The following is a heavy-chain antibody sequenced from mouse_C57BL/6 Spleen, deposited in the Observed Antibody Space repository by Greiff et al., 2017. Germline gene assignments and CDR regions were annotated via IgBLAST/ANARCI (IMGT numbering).Heavy chain of an antibody. CDR3: ARSNYSNCYFDY. D-gene: IGHD2-5*01. V-gene: IGHV1-64*01. J-gene: IGHJ2*01. CDR2: IHPNSGST. CDR1: GYTFTSYW. Sequence: VQLQQPGAELVKPGASVKLSCKASGYTFTSYWMHWVKQRPGQGLEWIGMIHPNSGSTNYNEKFKSKATLTVDKSSSTAYMQLSSLTSEDSAVYYCARSNYSNCYFDYWGQGTTLTVSS.